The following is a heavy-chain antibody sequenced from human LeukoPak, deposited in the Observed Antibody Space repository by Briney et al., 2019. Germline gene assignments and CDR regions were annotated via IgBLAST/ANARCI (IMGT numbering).Heavy chain of an antibody. D-gene: IGHD3-22*01. CDR1: GYIFIDHY. J-gene: IGHJ4*02. CDR2: INPDSGAT. V-gene: IGHV1-2*02. Sequence: ASVKVSCKASGYIFIDHYMHWVRQAPGQGLEWMGWINPDSGATNYAQKFQGRVTMTRNTSISTAYMELSSLRSEDTAVYYCARGNPYDSSSFDYWGQGTLVTVSS. CDR3: ARGNPYDSSSFDY.